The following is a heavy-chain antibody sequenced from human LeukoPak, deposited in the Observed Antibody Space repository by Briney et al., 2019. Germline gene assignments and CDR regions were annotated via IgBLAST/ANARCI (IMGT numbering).Heavy chain of an antibody. J-gene: IGHJ5*02. CDR3: ARALYYYDSSGYSNWFDP. V-gene: IGHV3-48*03. CDR1: GFTFSSYE. D-gene: IGHD3-22*01. CDR2: ISSSGSTI. Sequence: GESLKISCAASGFTFSSYEMNWVRQAPGKGLEWVSYISSSGSTIYYADSVKGRFTISRDNAKNSLYLQMNSLRAEDTAVYYCARALYYYDSSGYSNWFDPWGQGTLVTVSS.